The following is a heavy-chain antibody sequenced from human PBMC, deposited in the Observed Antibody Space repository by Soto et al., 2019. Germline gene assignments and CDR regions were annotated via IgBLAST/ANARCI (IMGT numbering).Heavy chain of an antibody. V-gene: IGHV3-11*01. Sequence: GGSLRLSCAAPGFTFTDYYMSWIRQAPGKGLEWISYISDSGSTIYYADSVKGRFTISRDNAKNSLYLQMNSLTAEDTAVYYCARDMLGGGGNPDRGVGYWGQETLVTVSS. J-gene: IGHJ4*02. CDR3: ARDMLGGGGNPDRGVGY. CDR2: ISDSGSTI. D-gene: IGHD2-15*01. CDR1: GFTFTDYY.